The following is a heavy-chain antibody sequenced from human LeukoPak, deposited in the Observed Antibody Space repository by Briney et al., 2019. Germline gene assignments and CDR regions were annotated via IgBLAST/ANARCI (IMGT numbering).Heavy chain of an antibody. D-gene: IGHD3-3*01. J-gene: IGHJ5*02. V-gene: IGHV4-59*12. CDR1: GGSISSYY. CDR3: FRTNQTQLGWFDP. Sequence: PSETLSLTCTVSGGSISSYYWSWIRQPPGKGLQWIGYIYYSGSTNYNPSLKSRVTISVDTSKNQFSLKLSSVTAADTAERYDFRTNQTQLGWFDPWGQGTLVTVSS. CDR2: IYYSGST.